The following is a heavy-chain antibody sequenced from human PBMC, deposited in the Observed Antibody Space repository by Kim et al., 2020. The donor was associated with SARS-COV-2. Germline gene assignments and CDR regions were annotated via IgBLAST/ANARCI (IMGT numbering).Heavy chain of an antibody. CDR3: ARGLGRGVMGY. V-gene: IGHV4-34*01. CDR1: GGSFSGYY. CDR2: INHSGST. J-gene: IGHJ4*02. D-gene: IGHD3-10*01. Sequence: SETLSLTCAVYGGSFSGYYWSWIRQPPGKGLEWIGEINHSGSTNYNPSLKSRVTISVDTSKNQFSLKLSSVTAADTAVYYCARGLGRGVMGYWGQGTLVT.